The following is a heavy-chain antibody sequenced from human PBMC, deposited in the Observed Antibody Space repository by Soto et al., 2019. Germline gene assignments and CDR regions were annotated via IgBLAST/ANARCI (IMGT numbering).Heavy chain of an antibody. V-gene: IGHV4-39*07. CDR2: FYSSGSI. CDR3: ARMYSSGSGWFHP. Sequence: SETLSLTCFVSGYSITAGGYYWSWIRYHPGKGLEWIGSFYSSGSIIYNPSLRSRVSISGDTSSNQFSMSLTSVTAADTARYYCARMYSSGSGWFHPWGQGTLVTAPQ. D-gene: IGHD6-19*01. CDR1: GYSITAGGYY. J-gene: IGHJ5*02.